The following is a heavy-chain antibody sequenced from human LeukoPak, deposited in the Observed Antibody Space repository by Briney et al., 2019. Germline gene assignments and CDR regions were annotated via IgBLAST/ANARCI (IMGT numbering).Heavy chain of an antibody. CDR2: ISADGGST. CDR3: VKDRGWRFSGYGDAFDI. Sequence: GGSPRLSCSASEFTFSTYAMHWVRQAPGKGLEYLSSISADGGSTYYVDSVKGRFTMSRDNSKNAVYLQMSSLRAEDTAVYYCVKDRGWRFSGYGDAFDIWGQGTMVSVSS. V-gene: IGHV3-64D*06. J-gene: IGHJ3*02. CDR1: EFTFSTYA. D-gene: IGHD5-12*01.